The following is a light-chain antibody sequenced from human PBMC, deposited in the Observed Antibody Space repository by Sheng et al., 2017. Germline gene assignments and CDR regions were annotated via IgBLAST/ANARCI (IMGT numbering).Light chain of an antibody. CDR2: DAS. V-gene: IGKV3D-20*02. CDR1: QSVGSSF. J-gene: IGKJ4*01. CDR3: QQYNYWPLT. Sequence: DIVLTQSPGTLSLSPGERATLSCRASQSVGSSFLAWYQQRPGQAPRLLIHDASSRATGIPDRFSGSGSGTEFTLTISSLQSEDFAVYSCQQYNYWPLTFGGGTKVEIK.